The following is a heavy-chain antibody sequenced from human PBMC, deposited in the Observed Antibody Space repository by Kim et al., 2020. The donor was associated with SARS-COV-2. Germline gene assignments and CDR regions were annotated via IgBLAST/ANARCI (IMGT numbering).Heavy chain of an antibody. CDR2: INIDGSST. Sequence: GGSLRLSCAASGFTFSSYWMHWVRQAPGKGLVWVSHINIDGSSTTYADSVKGRFTISRDNGKNTLYLQMNSLRAEDTAVYYCTGDDLLRPTSPPRFDPWGQGTLVTVSS. CDR3: TGDDLLRPTSPPRFDP. J-gene: IGHJ5*02. CDR1: GFTFSSYW. V-gene: IGHV3-74*01.